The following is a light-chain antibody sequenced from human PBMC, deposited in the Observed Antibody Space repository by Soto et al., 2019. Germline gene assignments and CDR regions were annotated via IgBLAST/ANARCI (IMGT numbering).Light chain of an antibody. CDR3: STYTSSSTLYV. Sequence: QSVLTQPASVSGSPGQSITISCTGTSSDVGGYNYVSWYQQHPGKAPKLMIYDVSNRPSGVSNRFSGSKSGNTASLTISGLQAEDEAVYNCSTYTSSSTLYVFGTGTKVPVL. J-gene: IGLJ1*01. CDR2: DVS. V-gene: IGLV2-14*01. CDR1: SSDVGGYNY.